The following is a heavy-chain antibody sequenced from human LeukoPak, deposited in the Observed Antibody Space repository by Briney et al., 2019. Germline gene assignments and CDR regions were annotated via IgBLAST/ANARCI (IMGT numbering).Heavy chain of an antibody. J-gene: IGHJ4*02. CDR2: IYGGGGT. V-gene: IGHV3-53*01. CDR3: AKDYYGSGTYYHAD. D-gene: IGHD3-10*01. CDR1: GFTVSTNY. Sequence: GGSLRLSCAASGFTVSTNYMSWVRQAPGKGLEWASVIYGGGGTYYADSVKGRFTISRDNSKNTLYLQMNSLRAEDTAVYYCAKDYYGSGTYYHADWGQGTLVTVSS.